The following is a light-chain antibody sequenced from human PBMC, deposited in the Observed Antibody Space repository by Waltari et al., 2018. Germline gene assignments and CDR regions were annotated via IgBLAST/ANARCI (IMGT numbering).Light chain of an antibody. CDR1: QSIGSN. CDR3: QQYNNWPET. J-gene: IGKJ1*01. Sequence: DIVMTQSPATLSVSPGERATLSCRASQSIGSNLAWDPHKPGQAPRFLIYGASTRATGIPARFSGSGSGTEFTLTISSLQSADFAVYYCQQYNNWPETFGQGTKVEIK. V-gene: IGKV3-15*01. CDR2: GAS.